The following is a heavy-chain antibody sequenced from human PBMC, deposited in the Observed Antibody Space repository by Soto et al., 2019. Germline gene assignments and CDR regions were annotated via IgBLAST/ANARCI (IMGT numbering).Heavy chain of an antibody. V-gene: IGHV3-23*01. J-gene: IGHJ6*02. D-gene: IGHD6-19*01. CDR3: AKDLSSGWYLGSPYYGMDV. CDR2: ISGSGGST. Sequence: LRLSCAASGFTFSSYAMSWVRQAPGKGLEWVSAISGSGGSTYYADPVKGRFTISRDNSKNTLYLQMNSLRAEDTAVYYCAKDLSSGWYLGSPYYGMDVWAQGTTVTVSS. CDR1: GFTFSSYA.